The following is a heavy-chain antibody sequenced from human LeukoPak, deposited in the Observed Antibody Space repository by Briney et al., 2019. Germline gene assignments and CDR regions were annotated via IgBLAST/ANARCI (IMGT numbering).Heavy chain of an antibody. Sequence: SETLSLTCAVYGGSFSGYYWGWIRQPPGKGLEWIGSLYHSGSAYYNPSLMSRVTISLDTSKNLFSLRLSSVTAADTAVYYCARGVGYYYYMDVWGKGTTVTVSS. J-gene: IGHJ6*03. CDR1: GGSFSGYY. D-gene: IGHD1-26*01. V-gene: IGHV4-38-2*01. CDR3: ARGVGYYYYMDV. CDR2: LYHSGSA.